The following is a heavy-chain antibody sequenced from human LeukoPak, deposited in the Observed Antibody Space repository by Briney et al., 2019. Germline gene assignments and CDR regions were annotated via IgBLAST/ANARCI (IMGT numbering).Heavy chain of an antibody. D-gene: IGHD5-24*01. CDR1: GYSFTSYW. CDR2: IYPGDSDN. Sequence: GESLKISCKGSGYSFTSYWIGWVRQMPGKGLEWMGIIYPGDSDNRYSQSFQGLVTISADKSISTAYLQWSSLKASDTAMYYCARRSNAALDRWSQGTMVTVSA. J-gene: IGHJ3*01. V-gene: IGHV5-51*01. CDR3: ARRSNAALDR.